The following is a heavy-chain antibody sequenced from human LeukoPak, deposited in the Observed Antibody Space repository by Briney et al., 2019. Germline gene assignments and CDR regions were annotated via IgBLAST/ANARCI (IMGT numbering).Heavy chain of an antibody. Sequence: GASVKVSCKASGYTFGNYEINWVRQAPGQGLEWMGWMKANSGDTGYPEKFRGRVTMTRDTSVSTAYMELNSLRFEDTAVYYCAGGNCSGHACYTADFLQHWGQGTLITVSS. J-gene: IGHJ1*01. D-gene: IGHD2-15*01. CDR2: MKANSGDT. V-gene: IGHV1-8*01. CDR3: AGGNCSGHACYTADFLQH. CDR1: GYTFGNYE.